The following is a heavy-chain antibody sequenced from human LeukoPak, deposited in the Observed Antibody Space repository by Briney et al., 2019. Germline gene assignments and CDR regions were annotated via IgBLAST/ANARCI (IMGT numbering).Heavy chain of an antibody. Sequence: GGSLRLSCAASGFTFSSYSMNWVRQAPGKGLEWVSSISSSSTYMYYADSVKGRFTISRDNAKNSLYLQMNSLRAEDTAVYYCARDRRYYDFWSGYSDYWGQGTRVTVPS. D-gene: IGHD3-3*01. V-gene: IGHV3-21*01. J-gene: IGHJ4*02. CDR2: ISSSSTYM. CDR3: ARDRRYYDFWSGYSDY. CDR1: GFTFSSYS.